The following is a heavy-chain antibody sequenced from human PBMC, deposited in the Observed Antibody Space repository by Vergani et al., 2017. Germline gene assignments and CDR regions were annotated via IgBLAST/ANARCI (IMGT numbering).Heavy chain of an antibody. Sequence: QVQLQESGPGLVKPSQTLSLTCTVSGGSISSYYWSWIRQPPGKGLEWIGYIYYSGSTNYNPSLKSRVTISLDTSKNQFSLKLSPVTAADTAVYYCARALRPYYYYMYVWGKGTTVTVSS. J-gene: IGHJ6*03. CDR3: ARALRPYYYYMYV. CDR2: IYYSGST. V-gene: IGHV4-59*01. CDR1: GGSISSYY.